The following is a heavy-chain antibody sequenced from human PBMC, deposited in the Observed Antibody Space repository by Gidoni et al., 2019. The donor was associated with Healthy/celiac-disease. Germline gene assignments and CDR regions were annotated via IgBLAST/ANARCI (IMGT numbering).Heavy chain of an antibody. CDR1: GGSFSGYN. CDR3: ARKWGITMVRGGPLYGMDV. J-gene: IGHJ6*02. Sequence: QVQLQQWGAGLLKPSETLSLTCAVYGGSFSGYNWSWIRQPPGKGLEWIGEINHSGSTNYNPSLKSRVTISVDTSKNQFSLKLSSVTAADTAVYYCARKWGITMVRGGPLYGMDVWGQGTTVTVSS. D-gene: IGHD3-10*01. CDR2: INHSGST. V-gene: IGHV4-34*01.